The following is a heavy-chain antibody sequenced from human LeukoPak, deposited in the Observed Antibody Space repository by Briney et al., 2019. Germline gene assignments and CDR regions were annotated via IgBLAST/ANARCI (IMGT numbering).Heavy chain of an antibody. Sequence: PSETLSLTCTVSGGSISSYYWSWIRQPPGKGLEWIGYIYYSGSTNYNPSLKSRVTISVDTSKNQFSLKPSSVTAADTAVYYCARADIVVVPAAIRGAFDIWGQGTIVTVSS. D-gene: IGHD2-2*02. J-gene: IGHJ3*02. V-gene: IGHV4-59*01. CDR3: ARADIVVVPAAIRGAFDI. CDR2: IYYSGST. CDR1: GGSISSYY.